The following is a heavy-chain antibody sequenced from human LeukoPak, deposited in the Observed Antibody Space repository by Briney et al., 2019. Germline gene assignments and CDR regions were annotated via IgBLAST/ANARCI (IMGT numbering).Heavy chain of an antibody. V-gene: IGHV3-53*05. CDR2: SST. J-gene: IGHJ4*02. CDR3: AKGSRIGRWLPLDY. Sequence: GGSLRLSCAASGFTVSHYYMTWVRQAPGKGLECVSVSSTYSADSVKGRFTISRDNAKSSLYLQMNSLRAEDTALYYCAKGSRIGRWLPLDYWGQGTLVTASS. D-gene: IGHD5-24*01. CDR1: GFTVSHYY.